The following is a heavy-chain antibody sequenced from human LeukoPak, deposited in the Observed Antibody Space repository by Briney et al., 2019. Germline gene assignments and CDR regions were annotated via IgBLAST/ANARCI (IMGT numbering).Heavy chain of an antibody. J-gene: IGHJ4*02. Sequence: PGGSLRLSCAASGFTFSSYGMQWVRQAPGKGLEWVAVIWYDGSNKYYADSVKGRFTISRDNSKNTLYLQMNSLRAEDTAVYYCARGGSSGATYFDYWGQGTLVTVSS. V-gene: IGHV3-33*01. D-gene: IGHD6-19*01. CDR2: IWYDGSNK. CDR1: GFTFSSYG. CDR3: ARGGSSGATYFDY.